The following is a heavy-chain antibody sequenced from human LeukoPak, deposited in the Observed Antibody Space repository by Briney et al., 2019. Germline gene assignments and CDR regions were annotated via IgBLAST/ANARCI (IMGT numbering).Heavy chain of an antibody. CDR1: GYTFTSYY. CDR2: INPSGGST. Sequence: GASVKVSCKASGYTFTSYYMHWVRQAPGQGLEWMGIINPSGGSTSYAQKFQGRVTMTRDTSTSTVYMELSSLRSEDTAVYYCARGARASGLRYPPDPDYWGQGTLVTVSS. J-gene: IGHJ4*02. D-gene: IGHD3-16*01. CDR3: ARGARASGLRYPPDPDY. V-gene: IGHV1-46*01.